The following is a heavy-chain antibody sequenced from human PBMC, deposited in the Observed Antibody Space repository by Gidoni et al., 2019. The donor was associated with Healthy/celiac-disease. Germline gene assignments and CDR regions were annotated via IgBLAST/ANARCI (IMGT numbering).Heavy chain of an antibody. J-gene: IGHJ6*02. V-gene: IGHV3-15*07. CDR1: GFTFSNAW. D-gene: IGHD2-15*01. CDR2: IKSKTDGGTT. Sequence: EVQLVESGGGLVKPGGSLRLSCAASGFTFSNAWMNWVRQAPGKGLEWVGRIKSKTDGGTTDYAAPVKGRFTISRDDSKNTLYLQMNSLKTEDTAVYYCTTDDVAATTGLNYYYYGMDVWGQGTTVTVSS. CDR3: TTDDVAATTGLNYYYYGMDV.